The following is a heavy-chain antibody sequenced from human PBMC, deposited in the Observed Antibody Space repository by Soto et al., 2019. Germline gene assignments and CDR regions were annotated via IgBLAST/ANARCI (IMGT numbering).Heavy chain of an antibody. CDR1: GFTVSSNY. J-gene: IGHJ6*03. CDR3: AKKSIAARPGKIERCMDV. CDR2: IYSGGST. D-gene: IGHD6-6*01. Sequence: GSLRLSCAASGFTVSSNYMSWVRQAPGKGLEWVSVIYSGGSTYYADSVKGRFTISRHNSKNTLYLQMNSLRAEDTAVYYCAKKSIAARPGKIERCMDVWGKGTTVTVSS. V-gene: IGHV3-53*04.